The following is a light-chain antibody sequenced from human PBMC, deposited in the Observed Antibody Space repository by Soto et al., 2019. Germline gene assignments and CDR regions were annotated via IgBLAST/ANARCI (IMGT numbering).Light chain of an antibody. V-gene: IGLV2-8*01. J-gene: IGLJ3*02. CDR3: SSYAGSNNLV. Sequence: QSVLTQPPSASGTPGQSVTISSTGTSSAVGGYNYVSWYQQHPAKAPKLMIYEVSKRPSGVPDRFSGSKSGNTASLTVSGLQSEDEADYYCSSYAGSNNLVFGGGTKLTVL. CDR1: SSAVGGYNY. CDR2: EVS.